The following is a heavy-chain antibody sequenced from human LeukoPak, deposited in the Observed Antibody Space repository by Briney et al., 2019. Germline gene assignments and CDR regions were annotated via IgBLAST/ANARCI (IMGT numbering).Heavy chain of an antibody. Sequence: PSETLSLTCAVYGGSFSGYYWSWIRQPPGKGLEWIGEINHSGSTNYNPSLKSRVIISVDTSKNQFSLKLSSVTAADTAVYYCARGYRGIAVAGFDYWGQGTLVTVSS. V-gene: IGHV4-34*01. CDR2: INHSGST. D-gene: IGHD6-19*01. CDR3: ARGYRGIAVAGFDY. CDR1: GGSFSGYY. J-gene: IGHJ4*02.